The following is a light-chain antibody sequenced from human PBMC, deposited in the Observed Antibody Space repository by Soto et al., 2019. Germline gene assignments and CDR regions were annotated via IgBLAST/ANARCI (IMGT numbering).Light chain of an antibody. CDR2: DVS. J-gene: IGLJ2*01. CDR3: SSYTSSNTLE. Sequence: QSALTQPASVSGSPGQSITISCTGSSSDVGAYDYVSWYQQHPGKAPKLMIYDVSSRPSGVSYRFSGSKSDNTASLPISGLQPDDEADYYCSSYTSSNTLEFGGGTKVTVL. CDR1: SSDVGAYDY. V-gene: IGLV2-14*03.